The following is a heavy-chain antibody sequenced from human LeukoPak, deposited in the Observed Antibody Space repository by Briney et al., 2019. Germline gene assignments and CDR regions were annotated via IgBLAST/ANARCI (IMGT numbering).Heavy chain of an antibody. CDR1: GGSISSYY. CDR2: IYTSGST. CDR3: ARTITMVRGSWWFDP. Sequence: SETLSLTCTVSGGSISSYYWSWIRQPAGKGLEWIGRIYTSGSTNYNPPLKSRVTMSVDTSKNQFSLKLSSVTAADTAVYYCARTITMVRGSWWFDPWGQGTLVTVSS. V-gene: IGHV4-4*07. D-gene: IGHD3-10*01. J-gene: IGHJ5*02.